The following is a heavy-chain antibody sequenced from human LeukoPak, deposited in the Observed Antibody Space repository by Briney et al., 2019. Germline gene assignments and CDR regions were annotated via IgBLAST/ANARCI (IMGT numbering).Heavy chain of an antibody. CDR1: GFTVSSSY. CDR2: IYSGGST. J-gene: IGHJ3*02. D-gene: IGHD5-24*01. V-gene: IGHV3-53*01. Sequence: GGSLRLSCAASGFTVSSSYMSWVRQAPGKGLEWVSIIYSGGSTYSADSVRGRFTISRDDSNNTLYLQMSSLRAEDTAVYYCARDAVEGDAFDIWGQGTMVTVSS. CDR3: ARDAVEGDAFDI.